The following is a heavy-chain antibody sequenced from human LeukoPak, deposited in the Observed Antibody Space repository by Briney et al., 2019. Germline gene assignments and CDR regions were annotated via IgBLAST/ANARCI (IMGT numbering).Heavy chain of an antibody. CDR3: AREGRDSSSWYDGDYYYYYMDV. CDR2: IYYSGST. V-gene: IGHV4-39*02. J-gene: IGHJ6*03. Sequence: SETLSLTCTVSGGSISSSSYYWGWIRQPPGKGLEWIGSIYYSGSTYYNPSLKSRVTISVDTSKNQFSLKLSSVTAADTAVYYCAREGRDSSSWYDGDYYYYYMDVWGKGTTVTVSS. CDR1: GGSISSSSYY. D-gene: IGHD6-13*01.